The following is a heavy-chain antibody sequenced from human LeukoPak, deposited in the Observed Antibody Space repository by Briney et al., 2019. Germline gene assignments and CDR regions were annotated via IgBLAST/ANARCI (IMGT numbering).Heavy chain of an antibody. Sequence: ASVKVSCKASGGTFSSYAISWVRQAPGQGLEWMGGIIPIFGTANYAQKFQGRVTIIADESTSTAYMELSSLRSEDTAVYYCARSASQLWTHTNFDYWGQGTLVTVSS. D-gene: IGHD5-18*01. CDR1: GGTFSSYA. CDR2: IIPIFGTA. CDR3: ARSASQLWTHTNFDY. J-gene: IGHJ4*02. V-gene: IGHV1-69*13.